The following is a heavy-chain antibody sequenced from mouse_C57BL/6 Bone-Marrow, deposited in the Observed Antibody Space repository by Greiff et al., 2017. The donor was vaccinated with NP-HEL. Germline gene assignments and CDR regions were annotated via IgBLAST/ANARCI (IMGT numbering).Heavy chain of an antibody. CDR3: TNYGSSDYYAMDY. CDR2: IDPENGDT. J-gene: IGHJ4*01. D-gene: IGHD1-1*01. Sequence: EVQLQQSGAELVRPGASVKLSCTASGFNIKDDYMHWVKQRPEQGLEWIGWIDPENGDTEYASKFQGKATITADTSSNTAYLQLSSLTSEDTAVYYCTNYGSSDYYAMDYWGQGTSVTVSS. V-gene: IGHV14-4*01. CDR1: GFNIKDDY.